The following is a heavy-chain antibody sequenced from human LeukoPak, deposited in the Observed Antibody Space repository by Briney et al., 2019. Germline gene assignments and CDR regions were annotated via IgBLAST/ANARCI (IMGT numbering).Heavy chain of an antibody. CDR2: VSAHNGIT. CDR1: GYSFSSYG. CDR3: ARVGYTSSWYQF. Sequence: ASVKVSCKASGYSFSSYGVSWVRQAPGQGLEWVGWVSAHNGITDYAQKFQGRVTMTTDASTTTAYMDLIDLKSDDTAVYYCARVGYTSSWYQFWGQGTLITVSS. V-gene: IGHV1-18*01. J-gene: IGHJ4*02. D-gene: IGHD6-13*01.